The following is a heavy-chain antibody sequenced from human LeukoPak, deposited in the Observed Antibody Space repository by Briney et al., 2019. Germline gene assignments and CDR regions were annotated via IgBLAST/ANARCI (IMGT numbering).Heavy chain of an antibody. V-gene: IGHV3-21*01. CDR2: ISSSSSYI. D-gene: IGHD3-10*01. CDR3: AKDLFGELRDWNPFDY. Sequence: GGSLRLSCAASGFTFSSYSMNWVRQAPGKGLEWVSSISSSSSYIYYADSVKGRFTISRDNAKNSLYLQMNSLRAEDTAVYYCAKDLFGELRDWNPFDYWGQGTLVTVSS. CDR1: GFTFSSYS. J-gene: IGHJ4*02.